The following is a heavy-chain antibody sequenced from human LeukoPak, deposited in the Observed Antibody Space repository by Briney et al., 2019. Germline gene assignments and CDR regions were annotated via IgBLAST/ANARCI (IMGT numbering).Heavy chain of an antibody. CDR1: GFTFSSYG. D-gene: IGHD3-10*01. V-gene: IGHV3-33*06. J-gene: IGHJ4*02. CDR3: AKRGPIYSASPGNYFDY. Sequence: GGSLRLSCAASGFTFSSYGMHWVRQAPGKGLEWVAVIWYDGSNKYYADSVKGRFTISRDNSRNTLFLQMNSLRAEDTAIYYCAKRGPIYSASPGNYFDYWGQGTLVTVSS. CDR2: IWYDGSNK.